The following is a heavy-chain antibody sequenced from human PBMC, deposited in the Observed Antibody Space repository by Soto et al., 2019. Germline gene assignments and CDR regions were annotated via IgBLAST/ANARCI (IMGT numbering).Heavy chain of an antibody. J-gene: IGHJ4*02. V-gene: IGHV1-3*01. Sequence: QVQLVQSGAEVKKPGASVKVSCKASVYTFTSYAMHWVRQAPGQRLEWMGWINAGNGNTKYTQKFQGRVTITRDTCASTAYMELSRLRSEDTAVYYCARSIVVVTSFDYWGQGTLVTVSS. CDR1: VYTFTSYA. D-gene: IGHD3-22*01. CDR2: INAGNGNT. CDR3: ARSIVVVTSFDY.